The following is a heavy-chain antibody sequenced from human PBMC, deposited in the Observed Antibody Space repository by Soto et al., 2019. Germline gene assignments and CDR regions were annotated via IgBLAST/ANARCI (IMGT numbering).Heavy chain of an antibody. V-gene: IGHV4-34*01. J-gene: IGHJ4*02. Sequence: PSETLSLTTAVYGGSFSGYYWSWIRQPPGKGLEWIGEINHSGSTNYNPSLKSRVSISVDTSKNQFSLKLSSVTAADTAVYYCARGPQAAAGNRGGDFDYWGQGTLVTVSS. CDR3: ARGPQAAAGNRGGDFDY. CDR2: INHSGST. D-gene: IGHD6-13*01. CDR1: GGSFSGYY.